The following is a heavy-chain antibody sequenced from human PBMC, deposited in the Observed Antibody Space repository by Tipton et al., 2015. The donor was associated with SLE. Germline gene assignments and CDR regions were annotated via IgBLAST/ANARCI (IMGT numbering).Heavy chain of an antibody. CDR1: GFTFSSYA. V-gene: IGHV3-30*02. J-gene: IGHJ5*02. D-gene: IGHD4-11*01. CDR3: AKSTTAYRKWFDA. Sequence: SLRLSCAASGFTFSSYAMHWVPQAPGKALEWVAFIRYDGSNKDYADSVKGRFTISRDNSKNTVYLQMNSLRAEDTAVYYCAKSTTAYRKWFDAWGQGTLVTVSA. CDR2: IRYDGSNK.